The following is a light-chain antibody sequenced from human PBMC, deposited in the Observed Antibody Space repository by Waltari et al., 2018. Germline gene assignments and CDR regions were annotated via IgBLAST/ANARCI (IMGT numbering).Light chain of an antibody. CDR1: SSNIGNND. CDR3: SAWDESLNGVV. Sequence: QSVLPQPPSVSEAPRQRVTISCSGNSSNIGNNDVNWYQQLPGKAPKRLIYSDDLLSSGVSDRFSGSRSGTSASLAISGLQSEDEADYYCSAWDESLNGVVFGGGTKLTVL. J-gene: IGLJ2*01. CDR2: SDD. V-gene: IGLV1-36*01.